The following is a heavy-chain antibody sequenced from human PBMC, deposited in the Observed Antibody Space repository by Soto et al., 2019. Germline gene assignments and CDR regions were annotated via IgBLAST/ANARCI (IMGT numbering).Heavy chain of an antibody. J-gene: IGHJ6*02. CDR3: AREPSAGDRNYGMDV. V-gene: IGHV4-61*01. D-gene: IGHD6-13*01. CDR1: GGSVSSGSYY. CDR2: IYYSGNT. Sequence: SETLSLTCTVSGGSVSSGSYYWSWIRQPPGKGLEWIAYIYYSGNTNYNPSLKSRVTISVDTSKNQLSLRLSSVTAADTAVYYCAREPSAGDRNYGMDVWGQGTTVTVSS.